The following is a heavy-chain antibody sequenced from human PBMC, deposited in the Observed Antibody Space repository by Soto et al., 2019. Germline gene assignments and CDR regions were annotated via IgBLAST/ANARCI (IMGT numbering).Heavy chain of an antibody. CDR3: ARARPKIYYDSSGYYHYYFDY. J-gene: IGHJ4*02. D-gene: IGHD3-22*01. CDR1: GGSFSGYY. CDR2: INHSGST. V-gene: IGHV4-34*01. Sequence: SETLSLTCAVYGGSFSGYYWSWIRQPPGKGLEWIGEINHSGSTNYNPSLKSRVTISVDTSKNQFSLKLSSVTAADTAVYYCARARPKIYYDSSGYYHYYFDYWGQGTLVTVSS.